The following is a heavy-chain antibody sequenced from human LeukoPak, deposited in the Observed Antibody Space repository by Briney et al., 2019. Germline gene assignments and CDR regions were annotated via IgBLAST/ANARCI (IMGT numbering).Heavy chain of an antibody. CDR3: ARRSFYDTNGYYQYFDY. Sequence: GESLKIFCKASGCYFPNYRIAWVRQMPGKGLEWMGIIYPDDSDTTYSPSFQGQVAISADKSISTAYLQWSGLKASDTAIYYCARRSFYDTNGYYQYFDYWGQGTLVTVSS. J-gene: IGHJ4*02. V-gene: IGHV5-51*01. CDR2: IYPDDSDT. D-gene: IGHD3-22*01. CDR1: GCYFPNYR.